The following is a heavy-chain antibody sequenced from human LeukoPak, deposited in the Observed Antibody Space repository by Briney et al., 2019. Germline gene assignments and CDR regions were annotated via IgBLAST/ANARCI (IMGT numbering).Heavy chain of an antibody. CDR1: GYIFTNFG. CDR2: VSVYNGNT. CDR3: ARDHCSSSQLFDY. Sequence: ASVKVSCKASGYIFTNFGISWVRQAPGQGLEWMGWVSVYNGNTNFAQKLQGRVTMTTDTSTTTAYMELRNLRSDDTAVYYCARDHCSSSQLFDYWGQGSLVTVSS. V-gene: IGHV1-18*01. J-gene: IGHJ4*02. D-gene: IGHD6-13*01.